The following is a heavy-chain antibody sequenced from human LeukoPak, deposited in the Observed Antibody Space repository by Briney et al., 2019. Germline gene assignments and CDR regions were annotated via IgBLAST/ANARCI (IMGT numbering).Heavy chain of an antibody. V-gene: IGHV4-59*01. CDR3: ARSSYGFDY. J-gene: IGHJ4*02. D-gene: IGHD5-18*01. CDR1: GGSISSYY. CDR2: IYYSGST. Sequence: SETLSLTCTVSGGSISSYYWSWLRQPPGKGLEWIGYIYYSGSTNYNPSLKSRVTISVDTSKNQFSLKLSSVTAADTAVYYCARSSYGFDYWGQGTLVTVSS.